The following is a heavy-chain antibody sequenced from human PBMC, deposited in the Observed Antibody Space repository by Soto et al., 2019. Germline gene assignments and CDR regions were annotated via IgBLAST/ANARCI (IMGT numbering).Heavy chain of an antibody. CDR1: GFTFTRYS. CDR3: ARESEDLTSTFDY. J-gene: IGHJ4*02. CDR2: ISSTTNYI. V-gene: IGHV3-21*06. Sequence: GGSLRLSCAASGFTFTRYSMNWVRQAPGKGLEWVSSISSTTNYIYYGDSMKGRFTISRDNAKNSLYLEMNSLRAEDTAVYYCARESEDLTSTFDYWGQGTLVTVSS.